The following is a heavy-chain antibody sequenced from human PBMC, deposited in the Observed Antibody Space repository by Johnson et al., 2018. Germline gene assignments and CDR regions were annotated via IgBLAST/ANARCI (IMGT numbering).Heavy chain of an antibody. J-gene: IGHJ1*01. CDR1: GFTFSSYG. CDR3: AKDVGDTMIVVVIEYFQH. Sequence: QVQLVESGGGVVQPGRSLRLSCAASGFTFSSYGMHWVRQAPGKGLEWVAVISYDGSNKYYADSVKGRFTISRDNSKNTLYLQMNSLRAEDTAVYYCAKDVGDTMIVVVIEYFQHWGQGTLVTVSS. D-gene: IGHD3-22*01. CDR2: ISYDGSNK. V-gene: IGHV3-30*18.